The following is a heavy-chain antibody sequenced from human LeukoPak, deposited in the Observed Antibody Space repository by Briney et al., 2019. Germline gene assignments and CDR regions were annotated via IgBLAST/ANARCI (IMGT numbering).Heavy chain of an antibody. Sequence: SETLSLTCTVSGGSISGYFWSWIRQPPGKRLEWIGYIHYSGSTNYNPSLNSRVTISVDTSKNQFSLRLRSVTAEDTAVYYCARYGITIVRGGKYYFDSWGQGTLVTVSS. CDR1: GGSISGYF. D-gene: IGHD3-10*01. CDR3: ARYGITIVRGGKYYFDS. V-gene: IGHV4-59*08. J-gene: IGHJ4*02. CDR2: IHYSGST.